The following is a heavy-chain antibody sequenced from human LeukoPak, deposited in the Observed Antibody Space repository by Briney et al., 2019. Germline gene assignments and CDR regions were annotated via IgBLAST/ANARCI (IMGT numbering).Heavy chain of an antibody. J-gene: IGHJ4*02. CDR2: IKQDGSEK. CDR1: GFTFSGYW. CDR3: ARGGRGSYL. D-gene: IGHD3-16*01. V-gene: IGHV3-7*04. Sequence: GGSLRLSYAASGFTFSGYWMSWVRQAPGKGLEWVANIKQDGSEKYYVDSVKGRFTISRDNAKNSLYLQMNSLRDEDTAVYYCARGGRGSYLWGQGTLVTVSS.